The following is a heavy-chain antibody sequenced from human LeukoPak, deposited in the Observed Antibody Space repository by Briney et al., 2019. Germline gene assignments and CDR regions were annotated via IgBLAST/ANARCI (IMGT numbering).Heavy chain of an antibody. CDR2: INPNSGGT. J-gene: IGHJ4*02. D-gene: IGHD6-19*01. CDR3: ARGVTVAGTDY. Sequence: GASVKVSCKASGYTFTSYAMHWVRQTPGQGLEWMGWINPNSGGTNYAQKFQGRVTMTRDTSISTAYMELSRLRSDDTAVYYCARGVTVAGTDYWGQGTLVTVSS. V-gene: IGHV1-2*02. CDR1: GYTFTSYA.